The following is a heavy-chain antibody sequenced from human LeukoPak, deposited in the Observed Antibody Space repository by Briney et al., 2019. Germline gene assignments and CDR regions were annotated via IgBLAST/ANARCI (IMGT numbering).Heavy chain of an antibody. Sequence: PGGSLRLSCAASGFTVSSNYMSWVRQAPGKGLEWVSVIYSGGSTYYADSVKGRFTISRDNSKNTLYLQMNSLRAEDTAVYYCARVVEYYYDSSGYFMDVWGQGTTVTVSS. CDR1: GFTVSSNY. CDR3: ARVVEYYYDSSGYFMDV. CDR2: IYSGGST. V-gene: IGHV3-53*01. D-gene: IGHD3-22*01. J-gene: IGHJ6*02.